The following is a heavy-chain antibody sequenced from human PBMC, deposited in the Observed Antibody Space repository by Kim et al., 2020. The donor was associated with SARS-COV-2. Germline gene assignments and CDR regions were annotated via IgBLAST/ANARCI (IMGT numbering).Heavy chain of an antibody. CDR2: IYYSGST. CDR3: ARHVGLITMIGIDY. Sequence: SETLSLTCTVSGGSISSSSYYWGWIRQPPGKGLEWIGSIYYSGSTYYNPALKSRVTISVDTSKNQFSLKLSSVTAADTAVYYCARHVGLITMIGIDYWGQGTLGTVSS. CDR1: GGSISSSSYY. V-gene: IGHV4-39*01. D-gene: IGHD3-22*01. J-gene: IGHJ4*02.